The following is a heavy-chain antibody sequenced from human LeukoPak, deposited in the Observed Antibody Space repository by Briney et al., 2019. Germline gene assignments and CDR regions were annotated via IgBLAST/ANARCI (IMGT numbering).Heavy chain of an antibody. CDR3: AKDVSWNWFDP. CDR2: ISYDGSNK. J-gene: IGHJ5*02. CDR1: GFTFSTYA. V-gene: IGHV3-30*18. Sequence: GSLRLSCAASGFTFSTYAMHWVRQAPGKGLEWVAVISYDGSNKYYADSVKGRFTISRDNSKNTLYLQMNTLRAEDTAVYYCAKDVSWNWFDPWGQGTLLTVSS.